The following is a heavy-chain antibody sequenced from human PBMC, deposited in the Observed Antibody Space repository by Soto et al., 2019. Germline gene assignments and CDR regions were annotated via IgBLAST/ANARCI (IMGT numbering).Heavy chain of an antibody. CDR2: INPNSGNT. J-gene: IGHJ5*02. Sequence: ASVKVSCKASGYIFTNYDINWVRQATGQGLEYLGWINPNSGNTGYVQKFQGRVTMTRNTSINTAYMELSSPRSEDTALYFCARHSSGWFDPWGQGTLVTVSS. V-gene: IGHV1-8*01. CDR1: GYIFTNYD. D-gene: IGHD3-22*01. CDR3: ARHSSGWFDP.